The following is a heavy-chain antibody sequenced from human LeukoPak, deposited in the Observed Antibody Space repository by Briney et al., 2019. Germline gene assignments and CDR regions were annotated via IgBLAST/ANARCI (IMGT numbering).Heavy chain of an antibody. Sequence: GESLQISFTGPGYSFTNYWIGWVRPTPGKGLEWMGIIYPGDSDTRYSPSFQGQVTMSAEKSISTAYLQWSSLKTSDTAMYYCARHGSGYYLVYWGQGTLVTVSS. D-gene: IGHD3-22*01. J-gene: IGHJ4*02. CDR3: ARHGSGYYLVY. CDR1: GYSFTNYW. CDR2: IYPGDSDT. V-gene: IGHV5-51*01.